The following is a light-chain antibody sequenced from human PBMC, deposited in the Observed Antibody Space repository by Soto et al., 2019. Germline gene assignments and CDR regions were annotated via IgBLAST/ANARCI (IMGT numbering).Light chain of an antibody. V-gene: IGKV3-15*01. Sequence: EVVMTQSPATLSVSPGERATLSCRASQSVSSFLAWYQQRPGQSPRLLIYGASTRATGIPARFSRSGSGAEFTLTISSQQSEDSAVYYCQQYYDWPRLTFGGGTNVEIK. J-gene: IGKJ4*01. CDR3: QQYYDWPRLT. CDR1: QSVSSF. CDR2: GAS.